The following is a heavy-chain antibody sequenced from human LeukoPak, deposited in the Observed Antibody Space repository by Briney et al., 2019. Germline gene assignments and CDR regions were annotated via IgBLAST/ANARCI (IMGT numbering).Heavy chain of an antibody. J-gene: IGHJ2*01. CDR2: INHSRST. CDR3: ARVPKYFDL. V-gene: IGHV4-34*01. Sequence: PSETLSLTCAVYSGSFSGFYWTWIRQPPGEGLEWIGQINHSRSTHYNPSLKSRVTISVDTSKNQFPLKLSSVTAADTAVYYCARVPKYFDLWGRGTLVTVSS. CDR1: SGSFSGFY.